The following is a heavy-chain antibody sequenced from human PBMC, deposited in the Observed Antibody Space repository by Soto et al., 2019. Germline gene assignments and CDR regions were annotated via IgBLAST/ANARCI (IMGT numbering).Heavy chain of an antibody. D-gene: IGHD3-3*01. Sequence: GSGPTLVNPAQTLTLTCTFSGFSLSTSGVGVGWIRRPPGKALEWLALFYWDGDKRYSPSLKSRLTITRDTSKNQVVLTMTNMDPVDTATYYCAHRRSTPHYYDFWSGHSQNYFDYWGQGTLVTVSS. V-gene: IGHV2-5*02. CDR3: AHRRSTPHYYDFWSGHSQNYFDY. CDR1: GFSLSTSGVG. J-gene: IGHJ4*02. CDR2: FYWDGDK.